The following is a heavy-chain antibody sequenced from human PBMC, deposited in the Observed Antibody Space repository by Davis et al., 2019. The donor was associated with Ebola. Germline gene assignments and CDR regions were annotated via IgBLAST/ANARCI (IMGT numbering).Heavy chain of an antibody. J-gene: IGHJ5*02. Sequence: ASSVKVSCKASGYTFTSYYMHWLRQAPGQGLEWMGIINPTGGSTSYAQKFQGRVTMTRDTSTSTVYMALSSLRSDDTAVYYCARGNTHYGDYVGDWFDPWGQGTLVTVSS. CDR1: GYTFTSYY. D-gene: IGHD4-17*01. V-gene: IGHV1-46*01. CDR2: INPTGGST. CDR3: ARGNTHYGDYVGDWFDP.